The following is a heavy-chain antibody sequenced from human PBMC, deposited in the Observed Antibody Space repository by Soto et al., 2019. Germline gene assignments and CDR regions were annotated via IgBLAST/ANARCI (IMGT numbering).Heavy chain of an antibody. CDR3: ARHGAYSTSVYYYYGMDV. CDR1: GGFINNRAYY. Sequence: PTETLSLTCTDPGGFINNRAYYWGWIRQSPGKGLDWIASGFYGGRTYYNPSLKSRVTFSLDTSKSRFSLELSSVTAADTAVYYCARHGAYSTSVYYYYGMDVWGQGTTVTVSS. CDR2: GFYGGRT. J-gene: IGHJ6*02. D-gene: IGHD6-13*01. V-gene: IGHV4-39*01.